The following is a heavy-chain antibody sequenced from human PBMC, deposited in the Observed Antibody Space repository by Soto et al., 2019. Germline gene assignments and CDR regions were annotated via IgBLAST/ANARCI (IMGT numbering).Heavy chain of an antibody. CDR3: ARDNTYYDILTGYYDTPFDY. CDR2: IYYSGST. Sequence: PSETLSLTCTVSGGSVSSGSYYWSWIRQPPGKGLEWIGYIYYSGSTNYNPSLKSRVTISVDTSKNQFSLKLSSVTAADTAVYYCARDNTYYDILTGYYDTPFDYWGQGTLVTVSS. CDR1: GGSVSSGSYY. V-gene: IGHV4-61*01. D-gene: IGHD3-9*01. J-gene: IGHJ4*02.